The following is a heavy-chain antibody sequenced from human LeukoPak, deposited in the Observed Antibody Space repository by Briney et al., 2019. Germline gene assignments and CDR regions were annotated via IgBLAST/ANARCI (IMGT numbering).Heavy chain of an antibody. CDR1: GFTFSDYY. V-gene: IGHV3-23*01. CDR3: ARKSGGFDY. CDR2: ISGSGGST. J-gene: IGHJ4*02. Sequence: GGSLRLSCAASGFTFSDYYMSWVRQAPGKGLEWVSAISGSGGSTYYADSVKGRFTISRDNAKNTLYLQMNSLRAEDTAVYYCARKSGGFDYWGQGTLVTVSS. D-gene: IGHD4-23*01.